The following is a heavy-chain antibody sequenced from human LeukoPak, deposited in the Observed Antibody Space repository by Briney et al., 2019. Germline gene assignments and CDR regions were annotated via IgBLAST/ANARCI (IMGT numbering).Heavy chain of an antibody. D-gene: IGHD3-22*01. CDR1: GFIFSTSG. V-gene: IGHV3-23*01. J-gene: IGHJ3*02. CDR3: AKHWDYYDDSGYYYEDAFDI. CDR2: ISDNGGNT. Sequence: SGGSLRLSCAASGFIFSTSGMTWVRQAPGKGLEWVSTISDNGGNTYYPDSVRGRFTISRDNSKNTLYLQMNSLRAEDTAVYYCAKHWDYYDDSGYYYEDAFDIWGQGTLVTVSS.